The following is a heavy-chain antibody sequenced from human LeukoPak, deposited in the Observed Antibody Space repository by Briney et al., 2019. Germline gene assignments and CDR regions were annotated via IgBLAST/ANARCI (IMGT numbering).Heavy chain of an antibody. CDR1: GFTFSRYW. CDR2: IKEDGSEK. D-gene: IGHD3-16*01. CDR3: ARVQQGGYFDN. V-gene: IGHV3-7*01. Sequence: PGGSLRLSCAASGFTFSRYWMSWVRQAPGKGLEWVANIKEDGSEKYYVDSVKGRFTISRDNAKKSLYLQMNSLRVEDTAVYYCARVQQGGYFDNWVQGTLVTVSS. J-gene: IGHJ4*02.